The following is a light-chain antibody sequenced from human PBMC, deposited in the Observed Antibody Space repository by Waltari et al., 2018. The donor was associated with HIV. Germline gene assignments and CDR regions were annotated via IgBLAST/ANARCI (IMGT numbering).Light chain of an antibody. CDR2: RDV. J-gene: IGLJ1*01. CDR3: AAWDDSLNAYV. CDR1: DSNIGSNT. Sequence: QSVLTQPPSASGTPGQRVVISCSGSDSNIGSNTIKWFQQLPGSAPKVLVYRDVHRPSGVPDRFSGSKSGTSASLAISGVQSEDEADYYCAAWDDSLNAYVFGSGTKVTVL. V-gene: IGLV1-44*01.